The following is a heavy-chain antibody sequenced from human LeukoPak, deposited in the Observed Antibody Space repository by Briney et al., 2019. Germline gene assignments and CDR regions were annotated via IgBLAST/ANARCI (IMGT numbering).Heavy chain of an antibody. CDR3: ASNVGCSSTSCYTSEFDY. CDR1: GYTFPNYA. J-gene: IGHJ4*02. V-gene: IGHV1-3*01. Sequence: ASVKVSCKASGYTFPNYAIYWVRQAPGQRLEWMGWINAGNGNTKYSQKFQGRVTITRDTSASTAYMELSSLRSEDTAVYYCASNVGCSSTSCYTSEFDYWGQGTLVTVSS. CDR2: INAGNGNT. D-gene: IGHD2-2*02.